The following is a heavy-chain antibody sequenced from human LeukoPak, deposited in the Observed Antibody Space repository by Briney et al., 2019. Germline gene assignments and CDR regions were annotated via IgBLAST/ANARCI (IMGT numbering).Heavy chain of an antibody. CDR3: ARSVYRLGYYYDSSGYLVY. CDR2: IWYDGSNK. J-gene: IGHJ4*02. D-gene: IGHD3-22*01. CDR1: GFTFSSYG. Sequence: AGGSLRLSCAASGFTFSSYGMHWVRQAPGKGLEWVAVIWYDGSNKYYADSVKGRFTISRDNSKNTLYLQMNSLRAEDTAVYYCARSVYRLGYYYDSSGYLVYWGQGTLVPVSS. V-gene: IGHV3-33*08.